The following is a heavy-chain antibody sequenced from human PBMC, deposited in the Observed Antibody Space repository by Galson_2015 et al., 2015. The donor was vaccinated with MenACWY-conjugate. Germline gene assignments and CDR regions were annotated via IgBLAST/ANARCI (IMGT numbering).Heavy chain of an antibody. CDR3: ARAKEQWLSKTFDL. J-gene: IGHJ3*01. D-gene: IGHD6-19*01. CDR2: IKQDGSGK. V-gene: IGHV3-7*01. Sequence: SLRLSCAPSGFTFSNSWMGWVRQAPGKGLEWVANIKQDGSGKYYVDSVEGRFIISRDNAKNSLFLQMDSLRAEDTALYYCARAKEQWLSKTFDLWGQGTMVTVSS. CDR1: GFTFSNSW.